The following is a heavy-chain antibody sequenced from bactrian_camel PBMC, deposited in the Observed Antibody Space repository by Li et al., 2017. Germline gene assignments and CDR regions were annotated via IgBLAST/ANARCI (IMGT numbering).Heavy chain of an antibody. CDR3: AARWGSRCSMMYGRTWLFH. D-gene: IGHD6*01. CDR1: GDTISRHC. V-gene: IGHV3S53*01. J-gene: IGHJ4*01. Sequence: HVQLVESGGGSVQAGGSLRLSCAASGDTISRHCMGWFRQAPGKDREGVATIDGNGFAMYADSVRGRFTISQDKAKGTLYLQMNTLKPEDTAMYYCAARWGSRCSMMYGRTWLFHWGQGTQVTVS. CDR2: IDGNGFA.